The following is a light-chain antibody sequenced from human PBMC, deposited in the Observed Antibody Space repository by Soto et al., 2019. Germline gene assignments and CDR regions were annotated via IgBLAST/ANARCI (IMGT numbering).Light chain of an antibody. J-gene: IGKJ4*01. CDR2: SAS. CDR3: QQYHDWPPVS. CDR1: QSIGSN. V-gene: IGKV3-15*01. Sequence: ETVMTQSPATLSVSPGERATVSCRASQSIGSNLAWYQQRPGQAPRLVIHSASTRATGIPVRFSGSGSGKEFTLTISSLQSEDFAVYYCQQYHDWPPVSFGGGTKVQVK.